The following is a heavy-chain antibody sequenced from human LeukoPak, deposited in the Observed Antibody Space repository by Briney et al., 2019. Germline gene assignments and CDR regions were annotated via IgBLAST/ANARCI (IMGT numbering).Heavy chain of an antibody. V-gene: IGHV4-4*07. J-gene: IGHJ4*02. CDR3: ARDSTTWRGFDC. CDR1: GGSISSYY. D-gene: IGHD2-2*01. Sequence: SETLSLTCNVSGGSISSYYWSWIRQPAGKGLEWIGRIYSSGNTNYNPSLKSRLTMSVDTSRNQFSLNLTSVTAADTAVYYCARDSTTWRGFDCWGQGSLVTVPS. CDR2: IYSSGNT.